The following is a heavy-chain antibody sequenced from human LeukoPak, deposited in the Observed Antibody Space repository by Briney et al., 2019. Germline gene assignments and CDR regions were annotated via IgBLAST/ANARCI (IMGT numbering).Heavy chain of an antibody. CDR2: IYYSGST. CDR1: GGSISSSSYY. CDR3: ARLVAYSNYEGYFDY. D-gene: IGHD4-11*01. Sequence: SETLSLTCTVSGGSISSSSYYWGWIRQLPGKGLEWIGSIYYSGSTYYNPSLKSRVTISVDTSKNQFSLKLSSVTAADTAVYYCARLVAYSNYEGYFDYWGQGTLVTVSS. J-gene: IGHJ4*02. V-gene: IGHV4-39*01.